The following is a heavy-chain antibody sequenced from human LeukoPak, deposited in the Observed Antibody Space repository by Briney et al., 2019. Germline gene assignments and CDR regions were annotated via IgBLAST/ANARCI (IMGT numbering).Heavy chain of an antibody. D-gene: IGHD4-17*01. CDR2: IKQDGSEK. J-gene: IGHJ4*02. CDR1: GFTFSSYW. V-gene: IGHV3-7*01. Sequence: PGGSLRLSCAASGFTFSSYWMSWVRQAPGKGLEWVANIKQDGSEKYYVDSVKGRFTISRDNAKNSLYLQMNSLRAEDTAVYYCARDPYGDYYFDYWAREPWSPSPQ. CDR3: ARDPYGDYYFDY.